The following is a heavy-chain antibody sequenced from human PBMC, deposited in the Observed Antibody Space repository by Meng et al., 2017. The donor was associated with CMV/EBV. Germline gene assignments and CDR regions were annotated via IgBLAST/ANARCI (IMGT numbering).Heavy chain of an antibody. Sequence: ASVKVSCKASGYTFTSYGISWVRQAPGQGLEWMGWISAYNGNTNYAQKLQGRVTMTTDTSTSTAYMELRSLRSDDTAVYYCARDHNTIFGVVIMENWFDPWGQGTLVTVSS. V-gene: IGHV1-18*01. D-gene: IGHD3-3*01. CDR2: ISAYNGNT. J-gene: IGHJ5*02. CDR3: ARDHNTIFGVVIMENWFDP. CDR1: GYTFTSYG.